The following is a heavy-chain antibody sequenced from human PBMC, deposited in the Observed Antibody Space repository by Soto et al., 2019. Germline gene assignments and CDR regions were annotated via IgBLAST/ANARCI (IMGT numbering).Heavy chain of an antibody. V-gene: IGHV1-24*01. CDR2: FDPEDGET. D-gene: IGHD2-15*01. J-gene: IGHJ4*02. CDR1: GYTLTELS. Sequence: ASVKVSCKVSGYTLTELSMHWVRQAPGKGLEWMGGFDPEDGETIYAQKFQGRVTMTEDTSTDTAYMELSSLRSEDTAVYYCATKSLCSGGSCYSSPFDYWGQGTLVTVSS. CDR3: ATKSLCSGGSCYSSPFDY.